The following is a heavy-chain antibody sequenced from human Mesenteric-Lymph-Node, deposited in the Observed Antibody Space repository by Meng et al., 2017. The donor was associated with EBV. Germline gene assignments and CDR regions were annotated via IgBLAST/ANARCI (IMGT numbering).Heavy chain of an antibody. D-gene: IGHD3-10*01. J-gene: IGHJ4*02. V-gene: IGHV4-34*01. CDR3: ARGYGSGHL. CDR1: GGSFSGYY. Sequence: QVQLQQWGAGLLNPSETLSLTCAVYGGSFSGYYWSWIRQPPGKGLEWIGEINHSGSTNYNPSLKSRATISVDTSKNQFSLKLSSVTAADTVVYYCARGYGSGHLWGQGTLVTVSS. CDR2: INHSGST.